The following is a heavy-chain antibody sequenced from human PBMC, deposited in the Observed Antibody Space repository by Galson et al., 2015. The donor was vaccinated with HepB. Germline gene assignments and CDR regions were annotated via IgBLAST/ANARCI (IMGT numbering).Heavy chain of an antibody. Sequence: QSGAEVKIPGESLTISCKGSGYTFMNYWITWVRQMPGKGLEWMGRIDPSNSYTNFRPAIQGHVTISVDKSTSTAYLQWNSLKASDTAMYYCARHADDGQADFWGQGTLVTVSS. V-gene: IGHV5-10-1*01. J-gene: IGHJ4*02. CDR1: GYTFMNYW. CDR2: IDPSNSYT. D-gene: IGHD3-3*01. CDR3: ARHADDGQADF.